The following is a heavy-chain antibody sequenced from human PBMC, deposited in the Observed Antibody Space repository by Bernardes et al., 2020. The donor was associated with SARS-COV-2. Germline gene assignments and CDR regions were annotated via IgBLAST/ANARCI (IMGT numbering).Heavy chain of an antibody. V-gene: IGHV3-49*04. D-gene: IGHD6-13*01. CDR3: TRLGIAAAGDY. CDR1: GLTFSSYW. CDR2: IKQDGNGSSSTI. J-gene: IGHJ4*02. Sequence: GGSLRLSCVASGLTFSSYWMTWVRQAPGKGLAWVANIKQDGNGSSSTIEYAASVKGRFTISRDDFKSIAYLQMNSLKAEDTAVFYCTRLGIAAAGDYWGRGILVTVSS.